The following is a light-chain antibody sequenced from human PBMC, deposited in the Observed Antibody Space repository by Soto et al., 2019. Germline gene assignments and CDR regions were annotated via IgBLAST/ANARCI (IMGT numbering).Light chain of an antibody. CDR2: DAS. CDR3: QQDDSSLFT. V-gene: IGKV3-20*01. CDR1: QSVSSSY. J-gene: IGKJ3*01. Sequence: EIVLTQSPGTLSLSPGERATLSCRASQSVSSSYLAWYQQKPGQAPRLLIYDASSRATGIPDRFSGSGSGTDFTLTISRLEPEDFAVYYCQQDDSSLFTFGQGTRVDVK.